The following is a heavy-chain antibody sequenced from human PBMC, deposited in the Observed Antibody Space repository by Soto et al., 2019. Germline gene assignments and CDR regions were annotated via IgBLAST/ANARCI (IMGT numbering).Heavy chain of an antibody. CDR1: GFSLTTSGVG. D-gene: IGHD6-19*01. CDR3: AHDCSGWLGFDY. V-gene: IGHV2-5*02. Sequence: QITLKESGPTLVKPTQTLTLTCTFSGFSLTTSGVGVGWIRQPPGKALEWLALIYWDDDTRYSPSLKSRLTTTTDTTQTQGVLNMTNMHAVDTGTHYCAHDCSGWLGFDYLGQGIVVTVSS. J-gene: IGHJ4*02. CDR2: IYWDDDT.